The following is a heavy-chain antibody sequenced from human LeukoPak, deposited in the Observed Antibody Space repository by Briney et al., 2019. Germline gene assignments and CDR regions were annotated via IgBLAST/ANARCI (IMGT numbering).Heavy chain of an antibody. D-gene: IGHD3-3*01. CDR2: IYHSGGT. Sequence: SETLSLTCAVSGGSISSSNWWSWVRQPPGKGLEWIGEIYHSGGTNYNPSLKSRVTISVDKSKNQFSLKLSSVTAADTAVYYCARVFWSGYYDDAFDIWGQGTMVTVSS. CDR3: ARVFWSGYYDDAFDI. J-gene: IGHJ3*02. CDR1: GGSISSSNW. V-gene: IGHV4-4*02.